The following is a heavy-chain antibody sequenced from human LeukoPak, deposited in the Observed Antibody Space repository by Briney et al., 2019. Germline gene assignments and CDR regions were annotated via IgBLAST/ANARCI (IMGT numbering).Heavy chain of an antibody. Sequence: PGGSLRLSCAASGFTFSDHYMDWVRQAPGKGLEWVGRTRNKANSYTTEYAASVKGRFTISRDDSKNSLYLQTNSLKTEDTAVYYCARDSGSYYFDYWGQGTLVTVSS. J-gene: IGHJ4*02. CDR3: ARDSGSYYFDY. CDR1: GFTFSDHY. CDR2: TRNKANSYTT. V-gene: IGHV3-72*01. D-gene: IGHD1-26*01.